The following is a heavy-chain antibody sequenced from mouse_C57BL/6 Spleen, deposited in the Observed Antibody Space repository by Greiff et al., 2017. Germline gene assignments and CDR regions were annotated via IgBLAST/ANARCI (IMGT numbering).Heavy chain of an antibody. V-gene: IGHV6-6*01. CDR3: TKVGPYAMDY. D-gene: IGHD1-3*01. CDR1: GFTFSDAW. J-gene: IGHJ4*01. Sequence: EVTLVESGGGLVQPGGSMQLSCAASGFTFSDAWMDWVRQSPEKGLEWVAEIRNKANNHATYYAESVKGRFTISRDDSKSSVYLQMNSLRAEDTGIYYCTKVGPYAMDYWGQGTSVTVSS. CDR2: IRNKANNHAT.